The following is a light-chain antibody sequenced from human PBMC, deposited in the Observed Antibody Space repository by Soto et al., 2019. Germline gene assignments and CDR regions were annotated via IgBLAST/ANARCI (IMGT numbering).Light chain of an antibody. J-gene: IGKJ3*01. CDR3: QQYGSSPLT. CDR2: GAS. CDR1: QSVSSSY. Sequence: EIVLTQSPGTLSLSPGERATLSCRASQSVSSSYLAWYQQKPGQAPRLLIYGASSRATGIPDRFSGSWSGTDFTLTISILEPEDFAVYYCQQYGSSPLTFGPGTKVDIK. V-gene: IGKV3-20*01.